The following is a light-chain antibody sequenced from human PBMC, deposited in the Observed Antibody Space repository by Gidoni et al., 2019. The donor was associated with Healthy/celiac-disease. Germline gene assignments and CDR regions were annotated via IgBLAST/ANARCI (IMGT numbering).Light chain of an antibody. CDR3: QQFNNYPPIT. CDR2: DAS. V-gene: IGKV1D-13*01. Sequence: AIQLTQSPSSLSASVGDRVTITCRASQGISSALAWYQQKPGKAPKLLIYDASSLESGVPSRFSGSGSGTDFTLTISRLQPEDFATYYCQQFNNYPPITFXQXTRLEIK. CDR1: QGISSA. J-gene: IGKJ5*01.